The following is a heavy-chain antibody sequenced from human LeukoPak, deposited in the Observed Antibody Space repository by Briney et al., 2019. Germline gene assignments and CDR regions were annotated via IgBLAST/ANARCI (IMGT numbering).Heavy chain of an antibody. CDR3: ARDYTSYPSYYYYYMDV. Sequence: GASVKVSCKASGYTFTSYGISWVRQAPGQGLEWMGRIIPILGIANYAQKFQGRVTITADKSTSTAYMELSSLRSEDTAVYYCARDYTSYPSYYYYYMDVWGKGTTVTVSS. CDR1: GYTFTSYG. D-gene: IGHD2-2*01. V-gene: IGHV1-69*04. J-gene: IGHJ6*03. CDR2: IIPILGIA.